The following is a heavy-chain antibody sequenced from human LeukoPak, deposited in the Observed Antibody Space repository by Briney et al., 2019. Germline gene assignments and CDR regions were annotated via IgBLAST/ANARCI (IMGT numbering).Heavy chain of an antibody. Sequence: GSLRLSCAASGFTFSTYAMHWVRQAPGKGLEWVAVILYDGSNEHYTDSVRGRFTISRDNPKNTLWLQMNSLTADDTAVYYCARGEFSGLDYWGQGTLVTVSS. CDR1: GFTFSTYA. D-gene: IGHD5-12*01. CDR3: ARGEFSGLDY. CDR2: ILYDGSNE. V-gene: IGHV3-30-3*01. J-gene: IGHJ4*02.